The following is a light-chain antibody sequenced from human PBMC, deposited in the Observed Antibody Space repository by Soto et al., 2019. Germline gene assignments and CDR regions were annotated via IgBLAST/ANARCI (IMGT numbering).Light chain of an antibody. J-gene: IGLJ2*01. V-gene: IGLV2-14*01. CDR2: EVS. CDR3: SSYTSSIIPVV. CDR1: SSDVGGYNY. Sequence: QSALTQPASVSGSPGQSITISCTGTSSDVGGYNYVSWYQQNPGKAPKLIIYEVSRRPSGVSSRFSGSKSGNTASLTISGLQAEDEADYYCSSYTSSIIPVVFGGGTKLTVL.